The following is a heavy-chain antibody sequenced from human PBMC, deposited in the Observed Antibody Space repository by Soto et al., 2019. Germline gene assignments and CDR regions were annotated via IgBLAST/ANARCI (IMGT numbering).Heavy chain of an antibody. CDR3: ARAYDILTGYRRQDYYYYGMDV. CDR1: GYTFTSYA. Sequence: QVQLVQSGAEVKKPGASVKVSCKASGYTFTSYAMLWVRQAPGQRLEWMGWINAGNGNTKYSQKFQGRVTITRDTSASTAYMELSSLRSEDTAVYYCARAYDILTGYRRQDYYYYGMDVWGQGTTVTVSS. V-gene: IGHV1-3*01. CDR2: INAGNGNT. J-gene: IGHJ6*02. D-gene: IGHD3-9*01.